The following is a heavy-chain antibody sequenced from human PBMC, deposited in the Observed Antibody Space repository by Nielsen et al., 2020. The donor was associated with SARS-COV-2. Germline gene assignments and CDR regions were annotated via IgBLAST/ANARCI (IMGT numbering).Heavy chain of an antibody. D-gene: IGHD6-13*01. CDR1: GYTFTGYY. Sequence: ASVKVSCKASGYTFTGYYMHWVRQAPGQGLEWMGWINPNSGGTNYAQKFQGRVTMTRDTSISTAYMELSRLRSDNTAVYYCARVRVSSSWYPYYGMDVGGQGTRSPSP. CDR2: INPNSGGT. V-gene: IGHV1-2*02. CDR3: ARVRVSSSWYPYYGMDV. J-gene: IGHJ6*02.